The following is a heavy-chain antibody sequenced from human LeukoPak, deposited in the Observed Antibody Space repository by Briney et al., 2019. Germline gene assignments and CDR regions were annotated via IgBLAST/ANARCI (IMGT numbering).Heavy chain of an antibody. CDR2: INHSGST. V-gene: IGHV4-34*01. CDR1: GGSFSGYY. CDR3: ASAVGYDILTGSGDY. Sequence: SETLSLTCAVYGGSFSGYYWSWIRQPPGKGLEWIGEINHSGSTNYNPSLKSRVTISVDTSKNQFSLKLSSVTAADTAVYYCASAVGYDILTGSGDYWGQGTLVTVSS. D-gene: IGHD3-9*01. J-gene: IGHJ4*02.